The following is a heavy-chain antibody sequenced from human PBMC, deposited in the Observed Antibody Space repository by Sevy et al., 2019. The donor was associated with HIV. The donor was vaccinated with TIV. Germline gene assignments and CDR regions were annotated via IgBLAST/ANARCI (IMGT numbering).Heavy chain of an antibody. D-gene: IGHD1-1*01. J-gene: IGHJ1*01. CDR2: ISYDVNNK. V-gene: IGHV3-30-3*01. Sequence: GGSLRLSCAASGFTFFAYTMHRVRQAPCKGLEWVALISYDVNNKYYADSVKGRFTISRSNSKNTRYLQMNSLRAEDTAVYCCALERLFSNVAEYFQNWGQGTLVTVSS. CDR3: ALERLFSNVAEYFQN. CDR1: GFTFFAYT.